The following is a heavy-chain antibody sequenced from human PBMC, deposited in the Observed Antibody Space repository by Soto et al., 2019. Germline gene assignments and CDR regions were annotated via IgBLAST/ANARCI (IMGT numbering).Heavy chain of an antibody. CDR1: GYTFTSYG. D-gene: IGHD3-10*01. V-gene: IGHV1-18*01. CDR3: ARGPGAMVRGVNDY. J-gene: IGHJ4*02. CDR2: ISAYNGNT. Sequence: ASVKVSCKASGYTFTSYGISWVRQAPGQGLEWMGWISAYNGNTNYAQKLQGRVTMTTDTSTSTAYVELRSLRSDDTAVYYCARGPGAMVRGVNDYWGQGTLVTVSS.